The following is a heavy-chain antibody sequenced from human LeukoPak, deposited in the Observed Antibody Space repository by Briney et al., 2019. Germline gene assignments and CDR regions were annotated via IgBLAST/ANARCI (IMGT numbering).Heavy chain of an antibody. J-gene: IGHJ6*02. V-gene: IGHV3-23*01. Sequence: GGSLRLSCAASGFAFSTYAMSWVRQAPGKGLEWVSAISGNGVKTYYTDSVKGRFTFFRDNSKNTLYLQMNSLRAEDTAVYYCARALPITMIVVVYPGGMDVWGQGTTVIVSS. D-gene: IGHD3-22*01. CDR3: ARALPITMIVVVYPGGMDV. CDR1: GFAFSTYA. CDR2: ISGNGVKT.